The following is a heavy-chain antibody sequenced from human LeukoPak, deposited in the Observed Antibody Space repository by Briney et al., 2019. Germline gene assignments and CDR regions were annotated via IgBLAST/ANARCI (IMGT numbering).Heavy chain of an antibody. Sequence: PGGSLRLSCAASGFTFSSYEMNWVRQAPGKGLEWVSYISSSGSTIYYADSVKGRFTISRDNSKNTLYLQMNSPRAEDTAVYYCAKDLIAVAGTLDNWFDPWGQGTLVTVSS. CDR1: GFTFSSYE. J-gene: IGHJ5*02. CDR2: ISSSGSTI. D-gene: IGHD6-19*01. V-gene: IGHV3-48*03. CDR3: AKDLIAVAGTLDNWFDP.